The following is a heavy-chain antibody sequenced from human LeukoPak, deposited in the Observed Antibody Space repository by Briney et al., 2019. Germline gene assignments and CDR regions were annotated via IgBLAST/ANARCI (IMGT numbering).Heavy chain of an antibody. V-gene: IGHV3-30*02. CDR2: IWYDGSNK. Sequence: PGGSLRLSCAASGFTFSSYGMHWVRQAPGKGLEWVAVIWYDGSNKYYADSVKDRFTISRDNSKNTLYLQMNSLRAEDTAVYYCAKDRPYLDYWGQGTLVTVSS. CDR1: GFTFSSYG. J-gene: IGHJ4*02. CDR3: AKDRPYLDY.